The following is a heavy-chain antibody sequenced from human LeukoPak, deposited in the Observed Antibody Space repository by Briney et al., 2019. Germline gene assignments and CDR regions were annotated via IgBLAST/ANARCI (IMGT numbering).Heavy chain of an antibody. J-gene: IGHJ5*02. CDR3: TRQHSSIAAAGNDKT. Sequence: GGSLKLSRAASGFTFSGSAMHWVRQASGKGLEWVGRIRSKANSYATAYAASVKGRFTISRDDSKNTAYLQMNSLKTEDTAVYYCTRQHSSIAAAGNDKTWGQGTLVTVSS. D-gene: IGHD6-13*01. CDR1: GFTFSGSA. CDR2: IRSKANSYAT. V-gene: IGHV3-73*01.